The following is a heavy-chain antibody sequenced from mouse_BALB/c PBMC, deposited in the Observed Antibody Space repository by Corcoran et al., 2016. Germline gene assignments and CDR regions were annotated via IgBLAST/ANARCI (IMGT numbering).Heavy chain of an antibody. Sequence: QIQLVQSGPELKKPGETVKLSCKASGYTFTNYGMNWVKQAPGKGLKWMGWINPYTGEPTYADDLKARFAFSLANSASTAYLPINNLKNEDTATYFCARPYDYVLAYWGQATLVTVSA. D-gene: IGHD2-4*01. V-gene: IGHV9-3-1*01. CDR2: INPYTGEP. CDR3: ARPYDYVLAY. J-gene: IGHJ3*01. CDR1: GYTFTNYG.